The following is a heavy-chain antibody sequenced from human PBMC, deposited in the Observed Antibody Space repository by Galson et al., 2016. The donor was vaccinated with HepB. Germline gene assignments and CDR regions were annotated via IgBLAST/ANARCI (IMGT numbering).Heavy chain of an antibody. CDR2: IKSRTDGGTT. CDR3: TTKGGISWPPY. J-gene: IGHJ4*02. Sequence: SLRLSCAASGFPFTKAWMNWVRQAPGKGLEWAGQIKSRTDGGTTEYGAPVNGRFTISRDDSENTVYLQMNNLKTDDTAVYYCTTKGGISWPPYWGQGTLVIVSS. V-gene: IGHV3-15*07. CDR1: GFPFTKAW. D-gene: IGHD6-13*01.